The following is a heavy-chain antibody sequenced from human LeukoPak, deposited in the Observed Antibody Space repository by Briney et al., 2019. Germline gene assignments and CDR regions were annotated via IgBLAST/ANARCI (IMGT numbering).Heavy chain of an antibody. V-gene: IGHV1-18*01. Sequence: ASVKVSCKASGYTFTSYGISWVRQAPGQGLEWMGWISAYNGNTNYAQRLQGRVTMTTDTSTSTAYMELRSLRSDDTAVYYCARAHTAPWVVPAAPPIDYWGQGTLVTVSS. J-gene: IGHJ4*02. CDR2: ISAYNGNT. D-gene: IGHD2-2*01. CDR1: GYTFTSYG. CDR3: ARAHTAPWVVPAAPPIDY.